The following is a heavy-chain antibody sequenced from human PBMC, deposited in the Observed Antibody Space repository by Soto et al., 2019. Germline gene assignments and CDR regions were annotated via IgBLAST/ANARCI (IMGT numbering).Heavy chain of an antibody. CDR2: INPNSGGT. CDR1: GYTFTGYY. V-gene: IGHV1-2*02. Sequence: ASVKVSCKASGYTFTGYYMHWVRQAPGQGLEWMGWINPNSGGTNYAQKFQGRVTMTRDTSISTAYMELSRLRSDDTAVYYCARVYFDWLSEGFSWFDPWGQGPLVTVSS. J-gene: IGHJ5*02. D-gene: IGHD3-9*01. CDR3: ARVYFDWLSEGFSWFDP.